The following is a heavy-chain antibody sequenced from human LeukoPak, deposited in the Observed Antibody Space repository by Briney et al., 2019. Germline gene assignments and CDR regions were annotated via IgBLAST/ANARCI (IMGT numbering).Heavy chain of an antibody. V-gene: IGHV3-21*01. CDR1: GFTFSSYS. CDR3: ARDEDSSGYCDY. J-gene: IGHJ4*02. Sequence: GGSLRLSCAASGFTFSSYSMNWVRQAPGKGLEWVSSISSSSSYIYYTDSVKGRFTISRDNAKNSLYLQMNSLRAEDTAVYYCARDEDSSGYCDYWGQGTLVTVSS. CDR2: ISSSSSYI. D-gene: IGHD3-22*01.